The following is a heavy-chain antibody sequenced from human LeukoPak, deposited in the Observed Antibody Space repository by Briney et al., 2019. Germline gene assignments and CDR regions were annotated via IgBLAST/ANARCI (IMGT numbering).Heavy chain of an antibody. CDR3: ATTVTTRDSYDLDV. V-gene: IGHV1-18*01. D-gene: IGHD4-11*01. CDR1: GYTFTSYG. CDR2: ISAYNGNT. Sequence: ASVQVSCKASGYTFTSYGISWVRQAPGQGLEWMGWISAYNGNTKYVQKFQGRVTMTTDTSMSTAYMELRSLRSDDTAVYYCATTVTTRDSYDLDVWGQGTTVTVS. J-gene: IGHJ6*02.